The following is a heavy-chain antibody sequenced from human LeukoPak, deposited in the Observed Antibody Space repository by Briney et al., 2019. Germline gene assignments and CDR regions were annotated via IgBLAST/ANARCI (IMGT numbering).Heavy chain of an antibody. V-gene: IGHV3-23*01. Sequence: PGGSLRLSCAASGFTFSSYAMSWVRQAPGKGLEWVSAISGSGGSTYYADSVKGRFIISRDNSKNTLYLQMNSLRAEDTAVYYCAKSIAAAGLVDYWGQGTLVTVSS. CDR1: GFTFSSYA. CDR3: AKSIAAAGLVDY. J-gene: IGHJ4*02. CDR2: ISGSGGST. D-gene: IGHD6-13*01.